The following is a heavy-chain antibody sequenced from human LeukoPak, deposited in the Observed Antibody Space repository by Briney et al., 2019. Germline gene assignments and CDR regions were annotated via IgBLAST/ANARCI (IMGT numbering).Heavy chain of an antibody. V-gene: IGHV1-69*04. Sequence: GASVKVSCKASGGTFSSYAISWVRQAPGQGLEWMGRIIPILGIANYAQKFQGRVTVTADKSTSTAYMELSSLRSEDTAVYYCARANYYDSSGYYYYYYGVDVWGQGTTVTVSS. D-gene: IGHD3-22*01. CDR2: IIPILGIA. CDR3: ARANYYDSSGYYYYYYGVDV. J-gene: IGHJ6*02. CDR1: GGTFSSYA.